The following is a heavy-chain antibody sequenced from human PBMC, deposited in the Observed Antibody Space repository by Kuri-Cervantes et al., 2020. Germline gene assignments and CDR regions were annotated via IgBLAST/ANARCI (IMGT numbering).Heavy chain of an antibody. J-gene: IGHJ6*03. CDR3: ARVISDQRTATTGYYYYYYYMDV. D-gene: IGHD4-11*01. V-gene: IGHV4-34*01. CDR2: INHSGST. CDR1: GGSFSGYY. Sequence: SETLSLTCAVYGGSFSGYYWSWIRQPPGKGLEWIGEINHSGSTNYNPSLKSRVTISVDTSKNQFSLKLSSVTAADTAVYYFARVISDQRTATTGYYYYYYYMDVWGKGTTVTVSS.